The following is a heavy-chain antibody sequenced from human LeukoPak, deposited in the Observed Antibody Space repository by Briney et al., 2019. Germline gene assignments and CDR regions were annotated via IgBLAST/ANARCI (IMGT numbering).Heavy chain of an antibody. CDR2: ITSSGSYI. Sequence: GGSLRLSCAASGFTFSSYTMNWVRQAPGKGLEWVSSITSSGSYIYYADSVKGRFIISRDNAKNSLYLQMNSLRAEDTAVYYCAKAPVVVVAALFDYWGQGTLVTVSS. D-gene: IGHD2-15*01. CDR3: AKAPVVVVAALFDY. CDR1: GFTFSSYT. V-gene: IGHV3-21*04. J-gene: IGHJ4*02.